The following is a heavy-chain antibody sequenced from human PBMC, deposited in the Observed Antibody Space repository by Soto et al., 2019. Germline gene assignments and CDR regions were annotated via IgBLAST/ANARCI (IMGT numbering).Heavy chain of an antibody. D-gene: IGHD4-4*01. Sequence: GASVKVSCKASGYTFTSYGISWVRQAPGQGLEWMGWISAYNGNTNYAQKLQGRVTMATDTSTSTAYMELRSLRSDDTAVYYCARVRDLYSNYDGMDVWGQGTTVTV. CDR2: ISAYNGNT. CDR1: GYTFTSYG. CDR3: ARVRDLYSNYDGMDV. V-gene: IGHV1-18*04. J-gene: IGHJ6*02.